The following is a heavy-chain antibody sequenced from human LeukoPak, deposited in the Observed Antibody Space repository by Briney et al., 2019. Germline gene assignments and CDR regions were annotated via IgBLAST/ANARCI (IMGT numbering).Heavy chain of an antibody. CDR2: ISGSGGGT. D-gene: IGHD3-10*01. V-gene: IGHV3-23*01. Sequence: PGGSLRLSCAASGFTFNNYAMNWVRQAPGKGLEWASGISGSGGGTYFADSVKGRFTISRDNSKNTLYLQMNSLRAEDTAIYYCATGDGSGSPSDYWGQGTLVTVSS. CDR1: GFTFNNYA. CDR3: ATGDGSGSPSDY. J-gene: IGHJ4*02.